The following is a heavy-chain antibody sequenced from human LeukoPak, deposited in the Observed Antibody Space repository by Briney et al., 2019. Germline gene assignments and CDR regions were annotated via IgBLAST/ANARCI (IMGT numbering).Heavy chain of an antibody. CDR2: IYYSGST. CDR1: GGSISSSSYY. Sequence: SETLSLTCTVSGGSISSSSYYWGWIRQPPGKGLEWIGSIYYSGSTYYNPSLKCRVTISVDTSKNQFSLKLRSVTAADTAVYYCARRPSLVYFDYWGQGTLVTVSS. J-gene: IGHJ4*02. CDR3: ARRPSLVYFDY. V-gene: IGHV4-39*01.